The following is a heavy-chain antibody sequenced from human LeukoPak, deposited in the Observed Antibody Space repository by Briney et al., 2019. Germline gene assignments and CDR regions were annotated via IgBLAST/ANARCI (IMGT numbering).Heavy chain of an antibody. D-gene: IGHD1-26*01. V-gene: IGHV4-34*01. CDR1: GGSFSGYY. CDR3: ARERGMMSRKKYFDY. J-gene: IGHJ4*02. CDR2: INHSGST. Sequence: SETLSLTCAVYGGSFSGYYWGWIRQPPGKGLEWIGEINHSGSTNYNPSLKSRVTISVDTSKNQFSLKLSSVTAADTAVYYCARERGMMSRKKYFDYWGQGTLVTVSS.